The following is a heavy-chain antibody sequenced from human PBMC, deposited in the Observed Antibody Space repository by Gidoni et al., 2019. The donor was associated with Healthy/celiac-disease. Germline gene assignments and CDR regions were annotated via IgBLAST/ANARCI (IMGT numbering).Heavy chain of an antibody. J-gene: IGHJ4*02. D-gene: IGHD4-17*01. CDR3: ARNYDFRSTVVRGQGFDY. V-gene: IGHV3-33*01. Sequence: QVQLVESGGGVVQPGRSLRLSCAASGFTFSSSGMHWVRQAPGKGLEWVAVIWYDESNKYYADSVKGRFTISRDNSKNTLYLQMNSLRAEDTAVYYCARNYDFRSTVVRGQGFDYWGQGTLVTVSS. CDR1: GFTFSSSG. CDR2: IWYDESNK.